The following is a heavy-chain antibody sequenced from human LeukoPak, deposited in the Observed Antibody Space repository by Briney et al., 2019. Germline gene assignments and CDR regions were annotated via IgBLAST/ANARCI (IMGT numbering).Heavy chain of an antibody. J-gene: IGHJ4*02. CDR3: ARRAITFGGVIVAGDY. CDR2: IYPGDSDT. Sequence: GEPLKISCKGSGYSFTSYWIGWVRQMPGKGLEWMGIIYPGDSDTRYSPSFQGQVTISADKSISTAYLQWSSLKASDTAMYYCARRAITFGGVIVAGDYWGQGTLVTVSS. D-gene: IGHD3-16*02. CDR1: GYSFTSYW. V-gene: IGHV5-51*01.